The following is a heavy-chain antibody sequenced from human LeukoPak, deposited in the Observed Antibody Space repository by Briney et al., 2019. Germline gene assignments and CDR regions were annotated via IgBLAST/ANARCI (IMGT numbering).Heavy chain of an antibody. J-gene: IGHJ3*02. CDR1: GGSISGFH. V-gene: IGHV4-59*08. CDR2: IYHSGST. Sequence: SETLSLTCIVSGGSISGFHWTWIRQPPGKGLEWIGFIYHSGSTNYNPSLKSRVTISVDTSKNQFSLKLSSVTDADTAAYYCARKYWDAFDIWSQGTKVTVSS. D-gene: IGHD2/OR15-2a*01. CDR3: ARKYWDAFDI.